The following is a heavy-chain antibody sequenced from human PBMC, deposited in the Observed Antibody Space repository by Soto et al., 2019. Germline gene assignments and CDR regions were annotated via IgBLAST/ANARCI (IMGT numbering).Heavy chain of an antibody. CDR1: GFTFSIYS. D-gene: IGHD3-10*01. Sequence: WGALVVCCASSGFTFSIYSMNWVRQAPGKGLEWVSSVSGNSNYMYYAESVKGRFTISRDNAKNSLYLQMNSLRAEDTAVYYCAREMIGSGGYDYWGQGIMVTVSS. J-gene: IGHJ4*02. CDR2: VSGNSNYM. V-gene: IGHV3-21*01. CDR3: AREMIGSGGYDY.